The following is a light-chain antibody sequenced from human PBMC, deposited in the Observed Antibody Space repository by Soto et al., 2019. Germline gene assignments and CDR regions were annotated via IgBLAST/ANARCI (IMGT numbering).Light chain of an antibody. J-gene: IGKJ1*01. CDR2: AAS. V-gene: IGKV1-39*01. CDR3: QQSYSMRT. Sequence: DTHTTQSTSSLYASVVDRATITCRASQSISNYLNWYQQTPGKAPKLLIYAASSLQSGVPSRFSGGGSATDFTLTISSLQAEDFATYYCQQSYSMRTFGQGTKVDIK. CDR1: QSISNY.